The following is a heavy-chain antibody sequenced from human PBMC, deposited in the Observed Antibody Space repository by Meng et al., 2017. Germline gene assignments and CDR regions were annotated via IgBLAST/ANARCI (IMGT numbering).Heavy chain of an antibody. CDR2: IWYDGSNK. J-gene: IGHJ6*02. D-gene: IGHD6-13*01. Sequence: GESLKISCAASGFTFISYGMHWVRQAPGKGLEWVAVIWYDGSNKYYADSVKGRFTISRDNSKNTLYLQMNSLRAEDTAVYYCARDTSSSWYYYYYGMDVWGQGTTVTVSS. V-gene: IGHV3-33*01. CDR3: ARDTSSSWYYYYYGMDV. CDR1: GFTFISYG.